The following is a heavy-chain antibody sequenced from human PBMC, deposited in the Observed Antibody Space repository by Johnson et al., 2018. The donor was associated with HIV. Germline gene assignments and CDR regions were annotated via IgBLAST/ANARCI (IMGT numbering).Heavy chain of an antibody. Sequence: MLLVESGGGVVRPGESLRLSCVASGFTFDDYDMTWVRQAPGKGLEWVSAISGSGGSTYYADSVKGRFSISRDNAKHSLSLHMNRLRADDTAVYYCARETRDDAFDIWGQGTMVTVSS. D-gene: IGHD4-11*01. CDR3: ARETRDDAFDI. J-gene: IGHJ3*02. V-gene: IGHV3-20*04. CDR2: ISGSGGST. CDR1: GFTFDDYD.